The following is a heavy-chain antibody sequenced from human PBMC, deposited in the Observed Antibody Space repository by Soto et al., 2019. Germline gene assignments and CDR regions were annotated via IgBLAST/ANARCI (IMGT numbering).Heavy chain of an antibody. CDR2: IYPGDSDT. CDR1: GYSFTSYW. J-gene: IGHJ6*02. V-gene: IGHV5-51*01. D-gene: IGHD4-17*01. Sequence: GESLKISCKGSGYSFTSYWIGWVRQMPGKGLEWMGIIYPGDSDTRYSPSFQGQVTISADKSISTAYLQWSSLKASDTAMYYCARGFESYGDYRDGIDVRSRGTTVPGSS. CDR3: ARGFESYGDYRDGIDV.